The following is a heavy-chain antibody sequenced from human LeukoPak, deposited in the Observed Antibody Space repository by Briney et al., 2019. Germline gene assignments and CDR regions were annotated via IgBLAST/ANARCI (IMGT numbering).Heavy chain of an antibody. CDR3: AIDGDIVVVPAAYYFDY. CDR2: ISDDGSNK. J-gene: IGHJ4*02. CDR1: GFTFSSYG. Sequence: PGRSLRLSCAASGFTFSSYGMHWVRQAPGKGLEWVAVISDDGSNKYYADSVKGRFTISRDNSKNTLYLQMNSLRAEDTAVYYCAIDGDIVVVPAAYYFDYWGQGTLVTVSS. V-gene: IGHV3-30*03. D-gene: IGHD2-2*01.